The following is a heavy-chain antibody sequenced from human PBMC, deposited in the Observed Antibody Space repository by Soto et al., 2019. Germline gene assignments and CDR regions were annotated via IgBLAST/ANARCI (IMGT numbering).Heavy chain of an antibody. J-gene: IGHJ4*02. Sequence: SETLSLSGAVSGGSVSSCGYYWSWIRQHPGKGLEWIGYIYYSGSTYYNPSLKSRVTISVDTSKNQFSLKLSSVTAADTAVYYCARDRSHYYDSSGYYPHYFDYWGQGTLVTVSS. V-gene: IGHV4-31*11. CDR2: IYYSGST. CDR3: ARDRSHYYDSSGYYPHYFDY. D-gene: IGHD3-22*01. CDR1: GGSVSSCGYY.